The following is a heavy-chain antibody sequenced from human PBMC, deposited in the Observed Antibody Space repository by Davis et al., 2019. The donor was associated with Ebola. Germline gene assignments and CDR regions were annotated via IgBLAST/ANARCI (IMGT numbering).Heavy chain of an antibody. CDR2: INAGNGNT. V-gene: IGHV1-3*01. CDR3: ARDPLRVVVPAAPGDQQQYYYYYGMDV. Sequence: AASVKVSCEASGYTFTSYAMHWVRQAPGQRLEWMGWINAGNGNTKYSQKFQGRVTITRDTSASTAYMELSSLRSEDTAVYYCARDPLRVVVPAAPGDQQQYYYYYGMDVWGQGTTVTVSS. D-gene: IGHD2-2*01. CDR1: GYTFTSYA. J-gene: IGHJ6*02.